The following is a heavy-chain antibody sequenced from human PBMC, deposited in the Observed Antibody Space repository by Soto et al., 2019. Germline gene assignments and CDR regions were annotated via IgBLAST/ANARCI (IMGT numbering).Heavy chain of an antibody. J-gene: IGHJ4*02. V-gene: IGHV1-18*04. Sequence: ASVEVACKAYDFSFTSHGISWVRQAPGQGLEWMGWISLYNGNTNYAQQFQGRVTMTTDTSTSTAYMELRSLRSEDTAMYFCAIYNLHLFRLDYCGQGSLVTVFS. CDR2: ISLYNGNT. D-gene: IGHD3-16*01. CDR3: AIYNLHLFRLDY. CDR1: DFSFTSHG.